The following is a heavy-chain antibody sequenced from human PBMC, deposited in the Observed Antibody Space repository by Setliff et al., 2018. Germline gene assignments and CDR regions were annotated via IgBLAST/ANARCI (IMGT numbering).Heavy chain of an antibody. CDR2: IYTSWST. CDR3: ATSGFCSAGSCYSFDD. Sequence: SETLSLTCTVSGDSISSRRNYWGWFRQPAGKELEWIGQIYTSWSTNYNPSLKSRVTMSVDTAKNRFSLNLTSVTAADTAVYYCATSGFCSAGSCYSFDDWGQGALVTVSS. J-gene: IGHJ4*02. D-gene: IGHD6-19*01. V-gene: IGHV4-61*09. CDR1: GDSISSRRNY.